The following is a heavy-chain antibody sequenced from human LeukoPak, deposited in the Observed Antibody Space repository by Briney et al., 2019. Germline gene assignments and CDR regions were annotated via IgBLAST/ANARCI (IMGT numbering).Heavy chain of an antibody. J-gene: IGHJ4*02. CDR3: ARSAESGGYYLNLDY. Sequence: VASVNVPCKASGYTFTSYYMHWVRQAPGQGLEWMGIINPSGGSTSYAQKFQGRVTMTRDTSTSTVYMELSSLRSEDTAVYYCARSAESGGYYLNLDYWGQGTLVTVSS. V-gene: IGHV1-46*01. D-gene: IGHD3-22*01. CDR2: INPSGGST. CDR1: GYTFTSYY.